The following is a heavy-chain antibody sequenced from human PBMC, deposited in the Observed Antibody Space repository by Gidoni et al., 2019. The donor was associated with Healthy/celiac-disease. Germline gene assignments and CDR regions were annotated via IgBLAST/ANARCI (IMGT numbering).Heavy chain of an antibody. CDR1: GFNFSSYG. Sequence: QVQLVESGGGGAQPGRSLRLSCAASGFNFSSYGMHWVRQAPGKGLEWVAVISYDGSNKYYADSVKGRFTISRDNYKNTLYLQMNSLRAEDTAVYYCAKEAEIATNSLDYWGQGTLVTVSS. CDR3: AKEAEIATNSLDY. CDR2: ISYDGSNK. V-gene: IGHV3-30*18. D-gene: IGHD1-26*01. J-gene: IGHJ4*02.